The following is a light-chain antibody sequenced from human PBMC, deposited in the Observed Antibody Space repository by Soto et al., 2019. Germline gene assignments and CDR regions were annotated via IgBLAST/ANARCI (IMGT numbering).Light chain of an antibody. CDR2: SAS. CDR3: QQYGSSWVT. Sequence: EIVLTQSPGTLSLSPRERATLSCRASQSVSSSYFAWYQQKPGQAPRLLIYSASNRATGIPDRFSGSGSGTDFTLTISRLDPEDFAVYYCQQYGSSWVTFGPGTKVDIK. CDR1: QSVSSSY. V-gene: IGKV3-20*01. J-gene: IGKJ3*01.